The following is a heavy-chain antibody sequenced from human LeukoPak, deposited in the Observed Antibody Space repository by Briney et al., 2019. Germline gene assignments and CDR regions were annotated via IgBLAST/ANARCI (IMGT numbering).Heavy chain of an antibody. Sequence: SETLSLTCAVYGGSFSGYYWSWICQPPGKGLEWIGEINHSGSTNYNPSLKSRVTISVDTSKNQFSLKLSSVTAADTAVYYCARLLRSWYGNKVDDYWGQGTLVTVSS. CDR2: INHSGST. D-gene: IGHD6-13*01. CDR1: GGSFSGYY. CDR3: ARLLRSWYGNKVDDY. V-gene: IGHV4-34*01. J-gene: IGHJ4*02.